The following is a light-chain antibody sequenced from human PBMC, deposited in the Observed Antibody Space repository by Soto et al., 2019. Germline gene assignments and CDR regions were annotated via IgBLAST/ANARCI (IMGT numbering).Light chain of an antibody. V-gene: IGLV2-8*01. CDR2: EVN. CDR3: SSYTGSSTPYV. Sequence: QSALTQPPSASGSPGQSVAISCTGTSSDVGGYNYVSWYQQHPGKAPKLMIYEVNKRPSGVPDRFSGSKSGNTASLTVSGLQTEDEADYYCSSYTGSSTPYVFGIGTKLTVL. CDR1: SSDVGGYNY. J-gene: IGLJ1*01.